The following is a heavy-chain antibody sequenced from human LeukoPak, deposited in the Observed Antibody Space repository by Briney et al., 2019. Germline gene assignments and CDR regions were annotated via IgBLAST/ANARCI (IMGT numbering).Heavy chain of an antibody. CDR3: AKSPIPMVRGLIILDAFDI. V-gene: IGHV3-23*01. Sequence: PGGSLRLSCAASGFTFSSYDMSWVRQAPGKGLECVSTISGSGGSTYYADSVKGRFTISRDNSKNTLYLQMNSLRAEDTAVYYCAKSPIPMVRGLIILDAFDIWGQGTMVTVSS. D-gene: IGHD3-10*01. CDR2: ISGSGGST. CDR1: GFTFSSYD. J-gene: IGHJ3*02.